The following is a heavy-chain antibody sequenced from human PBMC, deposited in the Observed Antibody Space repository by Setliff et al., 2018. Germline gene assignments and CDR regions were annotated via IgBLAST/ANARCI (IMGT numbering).Heavy chain of an antibody. J-gene: IGHJ3*01. CDR2: ISAYNGYT. D-gene: IGHD3-16*01. V-gene: IGHV1-18*01. CDR3: ARSDHLVVDGFDV. Sequence: ASVKVSCKASGGTFSSYAISWVRQAPGQGLEWMGWISAYNGYTNYAQKLQGRVTMTTDTSTSTAYMELRSLRSDDTAVYYCARSDHLVVDGFDVWGQGTMVTVSS. CDR1: GGTFSSYA.